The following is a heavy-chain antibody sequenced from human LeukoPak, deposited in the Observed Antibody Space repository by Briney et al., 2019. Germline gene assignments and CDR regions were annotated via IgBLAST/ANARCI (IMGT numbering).Heavy chain of an antibody. Sequence: PSETLSLTCIVPGGSISSSSYYWAWIRQSPGKGLEWIGTFSPGGSAYYNPSLTSRVSISKDTSDNQFSLRLYSVTAADTAVYYCARVPPGLVIPEWLYGMDVWGQGTTVTVSS. CDR1: GGSISSSSYY. CDR3: ARVPPGLVIPEWLYGMDV. CDR2: FSPGGSA. V-gene: IGHV4-39*07. D-gene: IGHD3/OR15-3a*01. J-gene: IGHJ6*02.